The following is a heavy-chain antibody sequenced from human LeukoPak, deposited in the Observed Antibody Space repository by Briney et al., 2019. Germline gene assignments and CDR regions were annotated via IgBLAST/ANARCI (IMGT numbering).Heavy chain of an antibody. V-gene: IGHV3-15*01. Sequence: GGSLRLSCAASGFTYSNVWMNWAPQAPGKGLEGIGRIKKKIEGGTTEYAAPVKGRFTIARDNSKNTLYLQMNSLTTEDTAVYYCTTRIITTSDFWGQGTLVTVSS. CDR1: GFTYSNVW. D-gene: IGHD3-3*01. J-gene: IGHJ4*02. CDR3: TTRIITTSDF. CDR2: IKKKIEGGTT.